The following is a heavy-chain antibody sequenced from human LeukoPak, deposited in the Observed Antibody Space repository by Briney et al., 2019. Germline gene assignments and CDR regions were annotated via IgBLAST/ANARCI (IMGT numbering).Heavy chain of an antibody. CDR2: INPNSGGT. CDR3: ARGIAVTGTSGPNFDY. Sequence: ASVKVSCKASGYTFTGYYMQWVRQAPGQGLERMGWINPNSGGTNYAQKFQGRVTMTRDTSISTAHMELSRLRSDATAVYYCARGIAVTGTSGPNFDYWGQGTLVTVSS. V-gene: IGHV1-2*02. J-gene: IGHJ4*02. D-gene: IGHD6-19*01. CDR1: GYTFTGYY.